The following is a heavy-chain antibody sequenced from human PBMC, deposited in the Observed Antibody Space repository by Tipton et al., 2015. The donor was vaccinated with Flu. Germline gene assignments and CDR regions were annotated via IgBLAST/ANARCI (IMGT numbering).Heavy chain of an antibody. D-gene: IGHD5-24*01. Sequence: LRLSCTVSGGSISSGGYYWSWIRQHPGKGLEWIGYIYYSGSTYYNPSLKSRVTISVDTSKNQFSLKLSSVTAADTAVYYCARELGDGYTERTFDYWGQGTLVTVSS. V-gene: IGHV4-31*03. CDR2: IYYSGST. J-gene: IGHJ4*02. CDR1: GGSISSGGYY. CDR3: ARELGDGYTERTFDY.